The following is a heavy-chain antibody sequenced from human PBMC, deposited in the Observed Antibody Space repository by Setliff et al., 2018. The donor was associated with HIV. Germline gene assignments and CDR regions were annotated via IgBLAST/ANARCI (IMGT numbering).Heavy chain of an antibody. CDR1: GYTFTDHY. J-gene: IGHJ3*01. CDR3: ARSSRANEAFDV. V-gene: IGHV1-45*02. CDR2: FTPFNDNT. Sequence: SVKVSCKASGYTFTDHYLHWVRQAPGQALEWMGWFTPFNDNTNYAQKYRGRISITRDRSMSTAYMELISLRSEDTGMYYCARSSRANEAFDVWGQGTMVTVSS.